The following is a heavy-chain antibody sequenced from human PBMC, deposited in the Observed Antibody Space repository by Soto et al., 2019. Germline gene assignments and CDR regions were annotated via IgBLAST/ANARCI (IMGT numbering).Heavy chain of an antibody. CDR1: GGSISSSSYY. CDR2: IYYSGST. Sequence: QLQLQESGPGLVKPSETLSLTCTVSGGSISSSSYYWGWIRQPPGKGLEWIGSIYYSGSTYYNPSLKSRVPISVDTSKHPFSRELSSVTAADTPVYYCARSMTTVVTLDYWGQGTLVTVSS. CDR3: ARSMTTVVTLDY. J-gene: IGHJ4*02. V-gene: IGHV4-39*01. D-gene: IGHD4-17*01.